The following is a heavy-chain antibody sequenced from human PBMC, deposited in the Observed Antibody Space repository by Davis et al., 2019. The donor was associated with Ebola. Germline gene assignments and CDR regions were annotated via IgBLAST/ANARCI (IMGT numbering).Heavy chain of an antibody. J-gene: IGHJ4*02. CDR3: ARDLTFYDFWSGYYKGSEYFDY. V-gene: IGHV3-74*01. CDR2: INSDGSST. CDR1: GFTFSSYW. D-gene: IGHD3-3*01. Sequence: GESLKISCAASGFTFSSYWMHWVRQAPGKGLVWVSRINSDGSSTSYADSVKGRFTISRDNAKNSLYLQMNSLRAEDTAVYYCARDLTFYDFWSGYYKGSEYFDYWGQGTLVTVSS.